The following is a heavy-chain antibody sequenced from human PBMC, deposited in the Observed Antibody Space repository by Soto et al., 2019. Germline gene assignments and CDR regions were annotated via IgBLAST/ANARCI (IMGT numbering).Heavy chain of an antibody. CDR1: GFTFSSYW. CDR3: ARDKVVVVPAADYYFDY. D-gene: IGHD2-2*01. Sequence: VGALRLSCAASGFTFSSYWMSWVRQAPGKGLEWVANIKQDGSEKYYVDSVKGRFTISRDNAKNSLYLQMNSLRAEDTAVYYCARDKVVVVPAADYYFDYWGQGTLVTVSS. CDR2: IKQDGSEK. J-gene: IGHJ4*02. V-gene: IGHV3-7*03.